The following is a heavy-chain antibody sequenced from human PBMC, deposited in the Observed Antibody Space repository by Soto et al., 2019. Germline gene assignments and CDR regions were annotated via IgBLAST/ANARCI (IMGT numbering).Heavy chain of an antibody. J-gene: IGHJ5*02. D-gene: IGHD3-3*01. CDR2: MYYSGST. Sequence: PSETLSLTCTGSNGSISSSYWAWIRQPPGKGLEWIGYMYYSGSTNYNPSLKGRVNISLGTSKKQFSLKLSSVTTADTAVYYCARGGITIFGVHKLDPWGRGTLVTVSS. V-gene: IGHV4-59*01. CDR3: ARGGITIFGVHKLDP. CDR1: NGSISSSY.